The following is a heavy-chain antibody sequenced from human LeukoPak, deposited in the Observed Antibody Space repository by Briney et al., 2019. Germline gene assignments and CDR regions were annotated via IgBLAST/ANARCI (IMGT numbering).Heavy chain of an antibody. V-gene: IGHV7-4-1*02. Sequence: GASVKVSCKTSGYSFTNYALNWVRQAPGQGLEWLGWINTNTRNPSYGPGLKGRFVFSLDTSVNTAYLQINRLETEDTATYFCARDGEGQWLSAFDVWGQGTLVPVSS. CDR3: ARDGEGQWLSAFDV. CDR2: INTNTRNP. D-gene: IGHD6-19*01. CDR1: GYSFTNYA. J-gene: IGHJ1*01.